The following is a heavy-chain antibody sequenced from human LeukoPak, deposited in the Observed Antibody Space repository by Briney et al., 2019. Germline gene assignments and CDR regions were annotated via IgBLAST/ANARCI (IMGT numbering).Heavy chain of an antibody. D-gene: IGHD2-2*02. J-gene: IGHJ4*02. V-gene: IGHV3-53*01. CDR3: ARDRCGSTSCYIFDY. CDR1: GFTVSSNY. Sequence: PGGSLRLSCAASGFTVSSNYMSWVRQAPGKGLEWVSVIYSGGSTYYADSVKGRFTISRDDSKNTLYLQMNSLRAEDTAVYYCARDRCGSTSCYIFDYWGQGTLVTLSA. CDR2: IYSGGST.